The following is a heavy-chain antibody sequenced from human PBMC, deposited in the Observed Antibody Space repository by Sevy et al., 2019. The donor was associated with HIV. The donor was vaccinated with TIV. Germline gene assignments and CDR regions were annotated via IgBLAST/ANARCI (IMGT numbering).Heavy chain of an antibody. J-gene: IGHJ4*02. Sequence: GGSLRLSCAASGFTFSSYAMHWVRQAPGKGLEWVAVISYDGSNKYYADSVKGRFTISRGNSKNTLYLQMNSLRAEDTAVYYCAREGPRGSGSYRSYYFDYWGQGTLVTVSS. CDR3: AREGPRGSGSYRSYYFDY. V-gene: IGHV3-30-3*01. D-gene: IGHD3-10*01. CDR1: GFTFSSYA. CDR2: ISYDGSNK.